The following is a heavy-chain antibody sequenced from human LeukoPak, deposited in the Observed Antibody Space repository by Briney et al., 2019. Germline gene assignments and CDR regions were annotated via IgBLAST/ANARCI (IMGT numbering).Heavy chain of an antibody. V-gene: IGHV3-23*01. D-gene: IGHD2-8*02. Sequence: GGSLRLSCAASGFTFDDYGMSWVRQAPGKGLEWVSGISGSGGSTYYADSVKGRFTISRDNSKNTLYLQMNSLRAEDTAVYYCAKDFWHETLRTGAFDIWGQGTMVTVSS. CDR3: AKDFWHETLRTGAFDI. J-gene: IGHJ3*02. CDR2: ISGSGGST. CDR1: GFTFDDYG.